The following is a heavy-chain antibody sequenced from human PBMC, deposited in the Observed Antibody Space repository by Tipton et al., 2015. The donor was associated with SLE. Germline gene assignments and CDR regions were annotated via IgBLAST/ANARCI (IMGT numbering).Heavy chain of an antibody. CDR1: GGSISSYY. CDR3: ARDVTIFGVAGNWFDP. J-gene: IGHJ5*02. CDR2: IYYSGST. V-gene: IGHV4-59*01. Sequence: TLSLTCTVSGGSISSYYWSWIRQPPGKGLEWIGYIYYSGSTNYNPSLKSRATISVDTSKNQFSLKLSSVTAADTAVYYCARDVTIFGVAGNWFDPWGQGTLVTVSS. D-gene: IGHD3-3*01.